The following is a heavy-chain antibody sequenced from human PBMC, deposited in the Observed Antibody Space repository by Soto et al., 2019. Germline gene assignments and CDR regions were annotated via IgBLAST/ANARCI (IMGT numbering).Heavy chain of an antibody. J-gene: IGHJ6*02. V-gene: IGHV4-39*01. CDR3: ARVVVSSNYYYYDGLDV. CDR2: IYYSGST. D-gene: IGHD3-22*01. CDR1: GGSISSSSYY. Sequence: SETLSLTCTVSGGSISSSSYYWGWIRQPPGKGLEWIGSIYYSGSTYYNPSLKSRVTMSVDTSKNQFPLKLSSVTAADTAVYYCARVVVSSNYYYYDGLDVWRRGTTVTVSS.